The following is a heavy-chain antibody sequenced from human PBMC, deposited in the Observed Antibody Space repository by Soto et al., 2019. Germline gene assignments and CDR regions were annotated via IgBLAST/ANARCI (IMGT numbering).Heavy chain of an antibody. Sequence: SETLSLTCAVSGGSISSYYWSWIRQPPGKGLEWIGYIYYSGSTNYNPSLKSRVTISVDTSKNQFSLKLSSVTAADTAVYYCARSQTTVTSYDYWGQGTLVTVSS. CDR1: GGSISSYY. CDR3: ARSQTTVTSYDY. D-gene: IGHD4-17*01. CDR2: IYYSGST. J-gene: IGHJ4*02. V-gene: IGHV4-59*08.